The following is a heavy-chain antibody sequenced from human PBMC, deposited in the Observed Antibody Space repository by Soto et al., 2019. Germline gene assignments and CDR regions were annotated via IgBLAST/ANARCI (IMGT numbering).Heavy chain of an antibody. J-gene: IGHJ4*02. V-gene: IGHV1-18*01. CDR1: GYTFTSYG. CDR2: ISAYNGNT. D-gene: IGHD2-8*01. CDR3: ARDYCTNGVCYCDY. Sequence: QVQLVQSGAEVKKPGASVKVSCKASGYTFTSYGISWVRQAPGQGLEWMGWISAYNGNTNYAQKLQGRVTMTTDTSTSAAYMGLRSLGSDDTAVYYWARDYCTNGVCYCDYWGQGTLVTVSS.